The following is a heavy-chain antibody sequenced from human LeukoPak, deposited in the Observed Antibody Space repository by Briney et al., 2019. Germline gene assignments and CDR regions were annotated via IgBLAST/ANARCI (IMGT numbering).Heavy chain of an antibody. Sequence: SETLSLTCTVSGGSISSSSYYWGWIRQPPGKGLEWIGSIYYSGSTYYNPSLKSRVTISVDTSKNQFSLKLSSVTAADTAVYYCAFSHCSGGSCYFDHWGQGTLVTVSS. V-gene: IGHV4-39*01. CDR3: AFSHCSGGSCYFDH. CDR2: IYYSGST. D-gene: IGHD2-15*01. CDR1: GGSISSSSYY. J-gene: IGHJ4*02.